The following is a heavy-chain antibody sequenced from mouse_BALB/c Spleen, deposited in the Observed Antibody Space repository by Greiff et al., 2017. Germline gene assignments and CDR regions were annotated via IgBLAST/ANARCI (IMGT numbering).Heavy chain of an antibody. D-gene: IGHD1-1*01. CDR3: AREGGSSYALDY. J-gene: IGHJ2*01. CDR2: ISYSGST. Sequence: EVKLVESGPGLVKPSQSLSLTCTVTGYSITSDYAWNWIRQFPGNKLEWMGYISYSGSTSYNPSLKSRISITRDTSKNQFFLQLNSVTTEDTATYYCAREGGSSYALDYWGQGTTLTVSS. V-gene: IGHV3-2*02. CDR1: GYSITSDYA.